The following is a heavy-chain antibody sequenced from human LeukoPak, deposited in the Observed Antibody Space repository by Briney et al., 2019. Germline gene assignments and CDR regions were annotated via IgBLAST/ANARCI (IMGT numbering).Heavy chain of an antibody. CDR2: ITPDGRST. Sequence: GGSLRLSCGASAFTFRNYWMHGVRQAPGKGRVWVSRITPDGRSTSHADSVKGRFTMSRDNAKNTLYLQMNSLKDEDPDVYDCASGRSTTFDQWGQGTLVTVSS. CDR3: ASGRSTTFDQ. J-gene: IGHJ4*02. V-gene: IGHV3-74*01. D-gene: IGHD1-14*01. CDR1: AFTFRNYW.